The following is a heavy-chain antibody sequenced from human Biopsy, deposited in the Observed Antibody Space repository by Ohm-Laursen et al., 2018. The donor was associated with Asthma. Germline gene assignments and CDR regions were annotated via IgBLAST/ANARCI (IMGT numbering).Heavy chain of an antibody. J-gene: IGHJ4*02. D-gene: IGHD3-3*01. CDR1: GFTFSSYG. CDR3: ASQSSGPDFWSGYYYFDY. Sequence: SLRLSCAASGFTFSSYGMHWVRQAPGKGLEWVAVISYDGSNKYYADSVKGRFTISRDNSKNTLYLQMNSLRAEDTGVYYCASQSSGPDFWSGYYYFDYWGQGTLVTVSS. V-gene: IGHV3-30*03. CDR2: ISYDGSNK.